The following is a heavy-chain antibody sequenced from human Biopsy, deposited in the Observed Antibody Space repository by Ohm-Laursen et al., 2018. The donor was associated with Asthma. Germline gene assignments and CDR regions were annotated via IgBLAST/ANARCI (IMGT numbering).Heavy chain of an antibody. Sequence: SSVKVSCKTYGYTFNSAGITWVRQAPGQGLEWMGWISVYNGNTKVAQKLQDRVTMIKDTSTSTAYMELRSLRSDDTAVYFCARAVDYSHYYGIDVWGQGTTVTVS. CDR2: ISVYNGNT. J-gene: IGHJ6*02. D-gene: IGHD3-10*01. CDR1: GYTFNSAG. CDR3: ARAVDYSHYYGIDV. V-gene: IGHV1-18*01.